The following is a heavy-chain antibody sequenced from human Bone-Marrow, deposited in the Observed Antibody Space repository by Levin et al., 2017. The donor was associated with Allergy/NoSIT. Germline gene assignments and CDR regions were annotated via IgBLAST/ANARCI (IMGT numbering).Heavy chain of an antibody. CDR3: AKIYDSSGYYPRWYFDL. CDR1: GLTFSSFP. J-gene: IGHJ2*01. CDR2: LSGSGGTT. D-gene: IGHD3-22*01. Sequence: PGGSLRLSCAASGLTFSSFPMSWVRQAPGKGLEWVSTLSGSGGTTYYGDSVKGRFTISRDNSKNTLYLQMNSLRAEDTAAYYCAKIYDSSGYYPRWYFDLWGRGTLVTVSS. V-gene: IGHV3-23*01.